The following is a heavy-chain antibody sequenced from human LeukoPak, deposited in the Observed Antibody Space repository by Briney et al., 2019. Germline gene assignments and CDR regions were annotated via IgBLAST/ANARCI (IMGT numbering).Heavy chain of an antibody. CDR3: ARPLTLGFEVFDI. V-gene: IGHV1-2*02. Sequence: GASVKVSCKASGYTFTVYYMHWVRQAPGQGLEWVGRINPNSGGTNYAQKFQGRVTMTRDTSISTAYMELSRLRSDDTAVYYCARPLTLGFEVFDIWGQGTTVTVSS. J-gene: IGHJ3*02. CDR2: INPNSGGT. D-gene: IGHD3-9*01. CDR1: GYTFTVYY.